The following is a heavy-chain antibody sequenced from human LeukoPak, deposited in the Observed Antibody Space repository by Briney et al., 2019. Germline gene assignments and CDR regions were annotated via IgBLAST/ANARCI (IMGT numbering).Heavy chain of an antibody. CDR1: GFTFDDYA. D-gene: IGHD3-10*01. J-gene: IGHJ4*02. Sequence: GGSLRLSRAASGFTFDDYAMHWVRQAPGKGLEWVSGISWNSGSIGYVDSVKGRFIISRDNAKNSLYLQMNSLRVEDTALYHCAKGDASGSYPPDYWGQGTLVTVSS. CDR2: ISWNSGSI. CDR3: AKGDASGSYPPDY. V-gene: IGHV3-9*01.